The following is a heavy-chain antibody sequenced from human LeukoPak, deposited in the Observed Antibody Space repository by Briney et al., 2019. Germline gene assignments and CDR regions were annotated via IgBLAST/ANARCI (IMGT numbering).Heavy chain of an antibody. CDR3: ARAIVGYSYETPPPYYFDY. CDR2: INPSGGSA. V-gene: IGHV1-46*01. Sequence: ASVKVSCKASGYTFTSYYMHWVRQAPGQGLEWMGIINPSGGSASYAQKFQGRVTMTRDTSTSTVYMELSSLRSEDTAVYYCARAIVGYSYETPPPYYFDYWGQGTLVTVSS. D-gene: IGHD5-18*01. CDR1: GYTFTSYY. J-gene: IGHJ4*02.